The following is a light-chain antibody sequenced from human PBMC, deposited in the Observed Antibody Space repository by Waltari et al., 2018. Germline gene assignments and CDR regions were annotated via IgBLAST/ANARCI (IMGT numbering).Light chain of an antibody. Sequence: VMTQSPLSLPVTPGETASISCRSSLSLLHTNGYIYLDWYFQKPGQSPQRLVYLASNRAAGVRDRFSGSGAGTEFTLTISRVEAEDVGVYYCRQPRETPVTFGQGTKLEI. J-gene: IGKJ1*01. CDR1: LSLLHTNGYIY. CDR3: RQPRETPVT. CDR2: LAS. V-gene: IGKV2-28*01.